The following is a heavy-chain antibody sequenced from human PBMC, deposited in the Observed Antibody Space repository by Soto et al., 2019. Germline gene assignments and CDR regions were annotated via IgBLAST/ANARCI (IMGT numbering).Heavy chain of an antibody. CDR1: GYTFTKYA. CDR3: ARGEGYCSGGTCYRWFDP. Sequence: ASVKVSCKAPGYTFTKYALHWVRQAPGQRLEWMGWINAGNGNTKYSQKFQGRVTITRDTSASTSYMQLSSLRSEDTAVYYCARGEGYCSGGTCYRWFDPWGQGTLVTVSS. D-gene: IGHD2-15*01. CDR2: INAGNGNT. J-gene: IGHJ5*02. V-gene: IGHV1-3*01.